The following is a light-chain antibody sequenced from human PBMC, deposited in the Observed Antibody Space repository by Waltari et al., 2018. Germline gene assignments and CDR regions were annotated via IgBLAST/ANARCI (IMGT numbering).Light chain of an antibody. J-gene: IGLJ3*02. V-gene: IGLV2-23*02. CDR1: SRDVGAYNL. Sequence: QSALTQSASVSGSPGQSITISCTWTSRDVGAYNLVSWYQHLPGRAPKLILSGVTKRPSGISDRFSGSKSGNTASLTISGLQSEDEADYYCSSYTQSRTRVFGGGTKVTVL. CDR2: GVT. CDR3: SSYTQSRTRV.